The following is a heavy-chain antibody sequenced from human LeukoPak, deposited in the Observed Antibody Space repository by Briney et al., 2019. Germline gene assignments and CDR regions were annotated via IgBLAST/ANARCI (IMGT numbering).Heavy chain of an antibody. D-gene: IGHD3-22*01. J-gene: IGHJ4*02. Sequence: HPGGSLRLSCAASEFSVGSNYMTWVRQAPGKGLEWVSLIYSGGSTYYADSVKGRFTISRDNSKNTLYLQMNSLRAEDTAVYYCAKDPYDSSGYLDYWGQGTLVTVSS. V-gene: IGHV3-66*01. CDR3: AKDPYDSSGYLDY. CDR2: IYSGGST. CDR1: EFSVGSNY.